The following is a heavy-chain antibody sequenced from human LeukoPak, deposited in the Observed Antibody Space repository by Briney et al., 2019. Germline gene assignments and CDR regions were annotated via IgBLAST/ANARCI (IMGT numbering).Heavy chain of an antibody. CDR1: GGSFSGYY. V-gene: IGHV4-34*01. J-gene: IGHJ3*02. Sequence: SETLSLTCAVYGGSFSGYYWSWIRQPPGKGLEWIGEINHSGSTNYNPSLKSRVTISVDKSKNQFSLKLSSVTAADTAVYYCARAGSSDAFDIWGQGTMVTVSS. CDR2: INHSGST. CDR3: ARAGSSDAFDI.